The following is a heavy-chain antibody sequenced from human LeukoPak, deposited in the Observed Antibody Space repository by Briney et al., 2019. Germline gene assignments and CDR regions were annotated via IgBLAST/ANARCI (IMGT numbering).Heavy chain of an antibody. CDR1: GFTFSNFA. CDR2: ITGGGGST. V-gene: IGHV3-23*01. CDR3: AKEIRGVN. J-gene: IGHJ4*02. Sequence: GGSLRLSCAASGFTFSNFAMSWVRQAPAKGLEWVSTITGGGGSTYYADSVKGQFTISRDNSKNTLFLQMNSLRAEDTAVYYCAKEIRGVNWGQGTLVTVSS. D-gene: IGHD3-10*01.